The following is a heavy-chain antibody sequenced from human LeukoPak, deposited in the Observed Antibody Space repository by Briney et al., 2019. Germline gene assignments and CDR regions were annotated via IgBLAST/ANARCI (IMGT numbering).Heavy chain of an antibody. CDR3: AKCYRLYYDCSDSFVY. J-gene: IGHJ4*02. Sequence: RGSLRLSCAASGFTFSSYAMSWVRQAPGKGLEWVSAISGSGGSIYYADSVRGGSAHSRDNPKNTLCLQMNSLRAEETAVYYCAKCYRLYYDCSDSFVYWGQGSLVTVSS. CDR2: ISGSGGSI. D-gene: IGHD3-22*01. CDR1: GFTFSSYA. V-gene: IGHV3-23*01.